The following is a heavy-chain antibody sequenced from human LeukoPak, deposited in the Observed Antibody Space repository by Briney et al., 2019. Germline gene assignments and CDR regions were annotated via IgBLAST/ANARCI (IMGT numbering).Heavy chain of an antibody. CDR1: GGSISSSSHY. D-gene: IGHD3-3*01. V-gene: IGHV4-39*07. J-gene: IGHJ4*02. CDR2: IYYSGST. CDR3: ARYPSTWNGYSDY. Sequence: PSETLSLTCTVSGGSISSSSHYWGWIRQPPGKGLEWIGSIYYSGSTYYNPSLKSRVTISVDTSKNQFSLKLSSVTAADTAVYYCARYPSTWNGYSDYWAQGTLVTVSS.